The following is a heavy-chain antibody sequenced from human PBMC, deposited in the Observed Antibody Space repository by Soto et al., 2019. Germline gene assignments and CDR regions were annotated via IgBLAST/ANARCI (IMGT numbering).Heavy chain of an antibody. CDR2: IIPIFGTA. CDR1: GGTFSSYA. V-gene: IGHV1-69*13. J-gene: IGHJ3*02. CDR3: ARGPDLRDAFDI. Sequence: SVKVSCKASGGTFSSYAISWVRQAPGQGLEWMGGIIPIFGTANYAQKFQGRVTITADESTSTAYMELSSLRSGDTAVYYCARGPDLRDAFDIWGQGTMVTVSS.